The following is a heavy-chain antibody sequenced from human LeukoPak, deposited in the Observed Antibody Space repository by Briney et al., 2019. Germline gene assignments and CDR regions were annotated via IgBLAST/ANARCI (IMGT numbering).Heavy chain of an antibody. CDR1: GFTVSSNH. Sequence: HPGGSLRLSCAASGFTVSSNHMSWVRQAPGKGLEWVSGISGSGGSIRYADSVKGRFIISRDNSKNTLYLQMNSLRAEDTAVYYCAKGGDGYNYYFDYWGQETLVTVPS. J-gene: IGHJ4*02. D-gene: IGHD5-24*01. CDR2: ISGSGGSI. CDR3: AKGGDGYNYYFDY. V-gene: IGHV3-23*01.